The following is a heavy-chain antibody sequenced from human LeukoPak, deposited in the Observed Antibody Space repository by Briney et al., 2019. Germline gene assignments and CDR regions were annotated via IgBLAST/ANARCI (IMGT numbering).Heavy chain of an antibody. CDR3: ARGGRYYSSGWDY. D-gene: IGHD6-19*01. CDR1: RYTFTGYY. Sequence: ASVKVSCKASRYTFTGYYMHWLRQAPGQGLEWLGWINPNSGGTNYAQKFQGRVTMTRDTSISTAYMELSRLRSDDTAVYYCARGGRYYSSGWDYWGQGTLVTVSS. V-gene: IGHV1-2*02. CDR2: INPNSGGT. J-gene: IGHJ4*02.